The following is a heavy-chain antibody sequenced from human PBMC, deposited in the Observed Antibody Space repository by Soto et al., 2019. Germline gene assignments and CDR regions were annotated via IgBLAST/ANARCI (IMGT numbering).Heavy chain of an antibody. CDR1: GGSISSGGYS. Sequence: SETLSLTCAVSGGSISSGGYSWSWIRQPPGKGLEWIGYIYHSGSTYYNPSLKSRVTISVDRSKNQFSLKLSSVTAADTAVYYCARLGVAGSEIDHWGPGTLVTVSS. CDR2: IYHSGST. D-gene: IGHD6-19*01. CDR3: ARLGVAGSEIDH. J-gene: IGHJ4*02. V-gene: IGHV4-30-2*01.